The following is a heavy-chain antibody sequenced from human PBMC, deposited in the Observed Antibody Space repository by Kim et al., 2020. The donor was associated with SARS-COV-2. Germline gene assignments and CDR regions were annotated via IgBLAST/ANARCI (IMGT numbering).Heavy chain of an antibody. CDR3: ARGRYHNLEWLLYSPYYFDY. J-gene: IGHJ4*02. V-gene: IGHV4-34*01. CDR1: GGSFSGYY. CDR2: INHSGST. D-gene: IGHD3-3*01. Sequence: SETLSLTCAVYGGSFSGYYWSWIRQPPGKGLEWIGEINHSGSTNYNPSLKSRVTISVDTSKNQFSLKLSSVTAADTAVYYCARGRYHNLEWLLYSPYYFDYWGQGTLVTVSS.